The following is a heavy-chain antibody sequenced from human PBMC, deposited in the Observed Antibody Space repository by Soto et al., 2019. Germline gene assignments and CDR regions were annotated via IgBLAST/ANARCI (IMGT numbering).Heavy chain of an antibody. V-gene: IGHV3-23*01. D-gene: IGHD2-2*02. J-gene: IGHJ4*02. CDR2: ISGSGGSA. Sequence: GGSLGLSCTTSGFTFNNYAMNWVRQAPGKGLEWVSFISGSGGSAYYADSVQGRFTISRDNSRNTLYLQMNRLRAEDTAVYYSANSPDFFCSSANCYRYYLDYRSQGTLVTVSA. CDR1: GFTFNNYA. CDR3: ANSPDFFCSSANCYRYYLDY.